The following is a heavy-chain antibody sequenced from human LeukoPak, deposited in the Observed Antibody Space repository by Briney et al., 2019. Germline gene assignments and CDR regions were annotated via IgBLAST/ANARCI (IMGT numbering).Heavy chain of an antibody. Sequence: GASVKVSCKASGYTFTGYYMHWVRQAPGQGLEWMGWINPNSGGTNYAQKLQGRVTMTTDASTSTAYMELRSLRSDDTAVYYCARDRRAGALKRDWFDPWGQGTLVTVSS. D-gene: IGHD1-26*01. V-gene: IGHV1-2*02. J-gene: IGHJ5*02. CDR1: GYTFTGYY. CDR3: ARDRRAGALKRDWFDP. CDR2: INPNSGGT.